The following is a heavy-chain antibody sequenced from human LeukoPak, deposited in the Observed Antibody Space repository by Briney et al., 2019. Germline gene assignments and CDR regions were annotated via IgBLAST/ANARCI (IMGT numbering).Heavy chain of an antibody. CDR3: ARVPHGETIFGVVLYWFDP. D-gene: IGHD3-3*01. J-gene: IGHJ5*02. Sequence: SETLSLTCTVSSYSISSGYYWGWIRQPPGKGLEWIGSIYHSGSTYYNPSLKSRVTISVNTSKNQFSLKLSSVTAADTAVYYCARVPHGETIFGVVLYWFDPWGQGTLVTVPS. V-gene: IGHV4-38-2*02. CDR2: IYHSGST. CDR1: SYSISSGYY.